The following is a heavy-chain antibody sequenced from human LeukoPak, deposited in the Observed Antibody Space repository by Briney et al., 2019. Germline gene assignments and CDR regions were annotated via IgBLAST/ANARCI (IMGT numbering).Heavy chain of an antibody. CDR2: IDPSGSYA. J-gene: IGHJ4*02. Sequence: GESLKISCKGSGYRFTTYWISWVRQMPGKGLEWMGRIDPSGSYANYRPSLQGHVTISVDKSISTAYLQWSSLKASDTAIYYCARQDSSSSLDYWGQGTLVTVFS. D-gene: IGHD6-6*01. CDR1: GYRFTTYW. V-gene: IGHV5-10-1*01. CDR3: ARQDSSSSLDY.